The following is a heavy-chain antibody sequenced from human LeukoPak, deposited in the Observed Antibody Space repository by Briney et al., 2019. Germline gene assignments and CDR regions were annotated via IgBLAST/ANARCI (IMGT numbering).Heavy chain of an antibody. V-gene: IGHV4-59*01. CDR1: GRSISSYY. Sequence: PSETLSLTCTVSGRSISSYYWSCIRQPPGKGLEWIGYIYYSGSTNYNPSLKSRVTISVDTSKNQFSLKLSSVTAADTAVYYCARSTELWFGELLWGYFDYWGQGTLVTVSS. CDR3: ARSTELWFGELLWGYFDY. D-gene: IGHD3-10*01. CDR2: IYYSGST. J-gene: IGHJ4*02.